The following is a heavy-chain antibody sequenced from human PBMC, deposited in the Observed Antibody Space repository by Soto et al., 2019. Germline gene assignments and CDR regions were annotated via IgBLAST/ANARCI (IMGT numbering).Heavy chain of an antibody. CDR1: GITFSNYW. Sequence: QLGGSLILSCAASGITFSNYWMTCVRQAPGRGLEWVANIKQDGSEKNYVDSVKGRFTISRDNAKNSLYLQMNSLRVEDTAVYYCARDETPYSGTYYDALDIWGQGTMVTVS. J-gene: IGHJ3*02. CDR2: IKQDGSEK. D-gene: IGHD1-26*01. V-gene: IGHV3-7*05. CDR3: ARDETPYSGTYYDALDI.